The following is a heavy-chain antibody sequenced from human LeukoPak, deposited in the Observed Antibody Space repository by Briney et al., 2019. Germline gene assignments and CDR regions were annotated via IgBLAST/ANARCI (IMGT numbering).Heavy chain of an antibody. CDR2: IYHSGST. Sequence: NTSETLSLTCTVSGYSISSGYYWGWIRQPPGKGLEWIGSIYHSGSTYYNPSLKSRVTISVDTSKNQFSLKLSSVTAADTAVYYCASGHYDSSGYYPRGDYWGQGTLVTVSS. CDR1: GYSISSGYY. V-gene: IGHV4-38-2*02. J-gene: IGHJ4*02. CDR3: ASGHYDSSGYYPRGDY. D-gene: IGHD3-22*01.